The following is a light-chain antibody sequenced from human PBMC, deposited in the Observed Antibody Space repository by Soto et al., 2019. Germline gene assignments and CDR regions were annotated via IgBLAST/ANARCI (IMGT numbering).Light chain of an antibody. CDR3: QQYNYWPPL. CDR2: GAS. CDR1: QSLSSN. Sequence: ETVITPSPATLSVSPGERATLSCRASQSLSSNLAWYQQKPGQAPRLLIYGASTRATGFPARFSGSGSGTEFTLTISSLQSEDFAVYYCQQYNYWPPLFGQGTKVDIK. J-gene: IGKJ1*01. V-gene: IGKV3-15*01.